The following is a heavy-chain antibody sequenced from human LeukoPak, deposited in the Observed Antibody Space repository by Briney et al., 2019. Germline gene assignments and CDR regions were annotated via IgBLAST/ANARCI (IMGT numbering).Heavy chain of an antibody. CDR1: GYTFTGYY. CDR2: INPNSGGT. D-gene: IGHD5-12*01. J-gene: IGHJ4*02. Sequence: ASVKVSCKASGYTFTGYYMHWVRQAPGQGLEWMGWINPNSGGTNYAQKFQGRVTMTRDTSISTAYMELSRLRSDDTAVYYYARVGRYSGYDLDYWGQGTLVTVSS. V-gene: IGHV1-2*02. CDR3: ARVGRYSGYDLDY.